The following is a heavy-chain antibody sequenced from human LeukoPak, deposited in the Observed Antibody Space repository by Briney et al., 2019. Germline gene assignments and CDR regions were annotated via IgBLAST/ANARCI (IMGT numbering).Heavy chain of an antibody. V-gene: IGHV1-46*01. Sequence: GASVKVSCKASGYTFTSYYMHWVRQAPGQGLEWMGIINPSGGSTSYAQKFQGRVTMTRDMSTSTVYMELSSLRSEDTAVYYCARISQFRWFGELSAFDYWGQGTLVTVSS. CDR1: GYTFTSYY. D-gene: IGHD3-10*01. J-gene: IGHJ4*02. CDR2: INPSGGST. CDR3: ARISQFRWFGELSAFDY.